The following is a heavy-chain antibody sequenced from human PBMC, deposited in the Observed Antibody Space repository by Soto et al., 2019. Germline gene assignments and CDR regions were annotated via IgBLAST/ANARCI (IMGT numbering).Heavy chain of an antibody. CDR3: VAWASAHFDY. CDR2: ISGSGGST. D-gene: IGHD3-16*01. Sequence: GGSLRLSCAASGFTFSSYAMSWVRQAPGKGLEWVSAISGSGGSTYYADSVKGRFTISRDSSRNTVHLQMNSLRAADTALYYCVAWASAHFDYWGQGTPVTVSS. V-gene: IGHV3-23*01. CDR1: GFTFSSYA. J-gene: IGHJ4*02.